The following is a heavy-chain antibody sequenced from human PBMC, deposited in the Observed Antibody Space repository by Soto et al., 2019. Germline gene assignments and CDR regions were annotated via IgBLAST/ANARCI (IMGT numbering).Heavy chain of an antibody. Sequence: PSETLSLTCAVYGGSFSGYYWSWIRQPPGKGLECIGYISDSGSTNYNASLKSRVTISVDTSKNQFSLKLTSVTAADTALYYCAGDRGQVRAYTYGSNAYYYYGIDVWGQGTTVTVSS. D-gene: IGHD5-18*01. V-gene: IGHV4-59*01. CDR2: ISDSGST. J-gene: IGHJ6*02. CDR3: AGDRGQVRAYTYGSNAYYYYGIDV. CDR1: GGSFSGYY.